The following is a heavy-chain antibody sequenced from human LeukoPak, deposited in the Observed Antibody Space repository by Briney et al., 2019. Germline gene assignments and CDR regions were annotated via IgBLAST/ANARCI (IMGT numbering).Heavy chain of an antibody. CDR1: GGSISSYY. D-gene: IGHD2-2*01. Sequence: SETLSLTCTVSGGSISSYYWSWIRQPPGKGLEWIGYIYYSGSTNYNPSLKSRVTISVDMSKNQFSLKLSSVTAADTAVYYCARVSPIVVVPAAPNWFDPWGQGTLVTVSS. CDR3: ARVSPIVVVPAAPNWFDP. J-gene: IGHJ5*02. CDR2: IYYSGST. V-gene: IGHV4-59*01.